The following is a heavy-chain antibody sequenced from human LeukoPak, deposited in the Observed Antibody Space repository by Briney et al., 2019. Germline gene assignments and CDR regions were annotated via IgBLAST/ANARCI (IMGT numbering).Heavy chain of an antibody. Sequence: GRSLRLSCAASGFTFDDYAMHWVRQAPGKGLDWVSGISWNSGSIGYADSVKGRFTISRDNAKNSLYLQMNSLRAEDMALYYCAKGTLYSSSSWYDYWGQGTLVTVSS. CDR2: ISWNSGSI. J-gene: IGHJ4*02. CDR1: GFTFDDYA. D-gene: IGHD6-13*01. CDR3: AKGTLYSSSSWYDY. V-gene: IGHV3-9*03.